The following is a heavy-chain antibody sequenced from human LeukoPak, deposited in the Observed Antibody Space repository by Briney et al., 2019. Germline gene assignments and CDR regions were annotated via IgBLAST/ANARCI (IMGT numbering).Heavy chain of an antibody. CDR2: IYSGGSI. CDR1: GFTVSSNY. CDR3: AKAPGRYYYYMDV. V-gene: IGHV3-66*01. Sequence: GGSLRLSCAASGFTVSSNYMSWVRQAPGKGLEWVSVIYSGGSIYYADSVKGRFTISRDNSKNTLYLQMNSLRAEDTAVYYCAKAPGRYYYYMDVWGKGTTVTVSS. J-gene: IGHJ6*03.